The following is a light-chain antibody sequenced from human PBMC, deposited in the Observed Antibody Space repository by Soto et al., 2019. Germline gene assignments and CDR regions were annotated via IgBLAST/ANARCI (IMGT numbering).Light chain of an antibody. V-gene: IGLV2-14*01. CDR1: SSDVDGYNY. Sequence: QSALTQPASVSGSPGQSITISCTGTSSDVDGYNYVSWYQQHPGKAPKLMIYDVSNRPSGFSTRFSGSKSGNTASLTISGLQAEDEADYYCSSYSSRSTVVFGGGTKLTVL. J-gene: IGLJ2*01. CDR3: SSYSSRSTVV. CDR2: DVS.